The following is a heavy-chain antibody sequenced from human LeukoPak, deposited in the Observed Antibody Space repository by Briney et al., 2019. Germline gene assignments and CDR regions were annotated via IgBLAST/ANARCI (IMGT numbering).Heavy chain of an antibody. Sequence: ASVKVSCKVSGYTLTELSMHWVRQAPGKGLEWMGGFDPEDGETIYAQKFQGRVTMTGDTSTDTAYMELSSLGSEDTAVYYCATGFGGVVIMDYWGQGTLVTVSS. V-gene: IGHV1-24*01. D-gene: IGHD3-3*01. CDR2: FDPEDGET. J-gene: IGHJ4*02. CDR1: GYTLTELS. CDR3: ATGFGGVVIMDY.